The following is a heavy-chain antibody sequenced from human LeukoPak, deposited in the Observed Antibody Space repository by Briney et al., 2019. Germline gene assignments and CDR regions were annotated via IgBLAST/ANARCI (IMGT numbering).Heavy chain of an antibody. Sequence: PGGSLRLSCAASGFIFSIYSMNWVRQTPGKGLEWISYISSSSTMYYADSVKGRFSIPRDNAKSSLYLQMNSLRAEDTAVYYCAREWCSGGSCYSGLIDSWGQGTLVTVSS. J-gene: IGHJ4*02. D-gene: IGHD2-15*01. V-gene: IGHV3-48*01. CDR3: AREWCSGGSCYSGLIDS. CDR1: GFIFSIYS. CDR2: ISSSSTM.